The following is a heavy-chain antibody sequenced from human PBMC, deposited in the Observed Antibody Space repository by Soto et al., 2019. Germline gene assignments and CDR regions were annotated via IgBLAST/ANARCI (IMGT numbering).Heavy chain of an antibody. CDR3: ARGGVEMATIGYYFDY. V-gene: IGHV4-34*01. D-gene: IGHD5-12*01. J-gene: IGHJ4*02. CDR2: INHSGST. CDR1: GGSFSGYY. Sequence: SETLSLTCAVYGGSFSGYYWSWIRQPPGKGLEWIGEINHSGSTNYNPSLKSRVTISVDTSKNQSSLKLSSVTAADTAVYYCARGGVEMATIGYYFDYWGQGTLVTVSS.